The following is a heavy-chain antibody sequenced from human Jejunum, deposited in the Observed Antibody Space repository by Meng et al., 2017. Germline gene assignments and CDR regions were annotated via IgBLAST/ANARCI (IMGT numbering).Heavy chain of an antibody. J-gene: IGHJ4*02. CDR2: ITPSGDRP. Sequence: GESLKISCAASGFTFSSYAVNWVRQAPGKGLEWVSGITPSGDRPIYADSVKGRFTVSRANSKNTVYLQMNSLRADDTAVYYCAKRYGSDGACCGFDNWGQGTLVTVSS. CDR1: GFTFSSYA. D-gene: IGHD2-8*01. CDR3: AKRYGSDGACCGFDN. V-gene: IGHV3-23*01.